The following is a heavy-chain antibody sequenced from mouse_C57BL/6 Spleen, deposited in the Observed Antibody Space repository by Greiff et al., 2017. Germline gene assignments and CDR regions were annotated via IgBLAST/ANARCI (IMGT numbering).Heavy chain of an antibody. V-gene: IGHV7-3*01. J-gene: IGHJ2*01. CDR2: IRNKANGYTS. CDR3: ARSPANWDLYSDY. CDR1: GFTFTDYY. Sequence: EVHLVESGGGLVQPGGSLSLSCAASGFTFTDYYMSWVRQPPGKALEWLGFIRNKANGYTSAYSASVKGRFTISRDNSQSNLYLQMNALRAEDSATYYCARSPANWDLYSDYWGQGTTLTVSS. D-gene: IGHD4-1*01.